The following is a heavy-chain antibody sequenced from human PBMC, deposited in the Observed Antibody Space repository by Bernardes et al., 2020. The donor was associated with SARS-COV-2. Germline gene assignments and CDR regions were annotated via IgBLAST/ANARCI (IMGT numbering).Heavy chain of an antibody. D-gene: IGHD6-19*01. CDR3: ARVSTTGWPPFWFFDL. J-gene: IGHJ2*01. CDR1: GVSINRGTHY. Sequence: SDTLSLTCTVSGVSINRGTHYWIWVRQPAEKGLEWIGRIFTSGSTDYNPALKNRVALLIDTSRNQFSLTLSSVTSADTAVYYCARVSTTGWPPFWFFDLWGRGSLVSVSS. CDR2: IFTSGST. V-gene: IGHV4-61*02.